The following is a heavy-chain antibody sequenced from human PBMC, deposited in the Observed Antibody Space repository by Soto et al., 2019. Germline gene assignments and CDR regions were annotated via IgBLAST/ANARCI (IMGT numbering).Heavy chain of an antibody. Sequence: GASVKVSCEASGYTFTSYGISWVRQAPGQGLEWMGWISAYNGNTNYAQKLQGRVTMTTDTSTSTAYMELRSLRSDDTAVYYCARDSFNDYGDYGWYFDLWGRGTLVTVSS. J-gene: IGHJ2*01. CDR2: ISAYNGNT. CDR1: GYTFTSYG. V-gene: IGHV1-18*01. D-gene: IGHD4-17*01. CDR3: ARDSFNDYGDYGWYFDL.